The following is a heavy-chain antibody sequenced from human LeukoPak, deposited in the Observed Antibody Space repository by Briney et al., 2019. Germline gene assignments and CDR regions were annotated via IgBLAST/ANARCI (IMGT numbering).Heavy chain of an antibody. V-gene: IGHV4-34*01. CDR3: ARIPVRLLLRRGYYFDY. J-gene: IGHJ4*02. D-gene: IGHD3-22*01. Sequence: SETLSLTCAVYGGSFSGYYWSWIRQPPGKGLEWIGEINHSGSTNYNPSLKSRVAISVDTSKNQFSLKLSSVTAADTAVYYCARIPVRLLLRRGYYFDYWGQGTLVTVSS. CDR1: GGSFSGYY. CDR2: INHSGST.